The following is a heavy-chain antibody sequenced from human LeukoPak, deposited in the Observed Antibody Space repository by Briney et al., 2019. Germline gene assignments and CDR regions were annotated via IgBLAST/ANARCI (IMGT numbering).Heavy chain of an antibody. J-gene: IGHJ4*02. Sequence: ASVKVSCKASGYTFTSYGISWVRQAPGQGLEWMGWISAYNGNTNYAQKLQGRVTMTTDTSTSTAYIELRSLRSDDTAVYYCARDGATTVTTKGFTDYWGQGTLVTVSS. V-gene: IGHV1-18*01. CDR2: ISAYNGNT. CDR1: GYTFTSYG. CDR3: ARDGATTVTTKGFTDY. D-gene: IGHD4-17*01.